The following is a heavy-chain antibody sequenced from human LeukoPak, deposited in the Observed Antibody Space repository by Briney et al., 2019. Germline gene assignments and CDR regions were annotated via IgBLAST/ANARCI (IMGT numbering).Heavy chain of an antibody. Sequence: GGPLRLSCAASGFTFSNYWVSWVRQAPGKGLEWVANIKQDGSEKYYVDSVKGRFTISRDNAKNLLYLQMNSLRVEDTAVYYCAREPTIFGVVIPPDYWGQGTLVTVSS. CDR2: IKQDGSEK. CDR3: AREPTIFGVVIPPDY. D-gene: IGHD3-3*01. V-gene: IGHV3-7*03. J-gene: IGHJ4*02. CDR1: GFTFSNYW.